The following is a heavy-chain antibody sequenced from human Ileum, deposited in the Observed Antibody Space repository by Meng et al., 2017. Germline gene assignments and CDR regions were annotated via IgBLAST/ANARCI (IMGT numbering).Heavy chain of an antibody. CDR3: VRHGGKYFDS. V-gene: IGHV4-4*02. CDR2: IYLAGSP. D-gene: IGHD2-15*01. J-gene: IGHJ4*02. CDR1: GGSSSSSFY. Sequence: VQPPESGPGLGEPSGTLSLTCTVSGGSSSSSFYWSWVRQSPGKGLEWIGQIYLAGSPNYNPSLESRVTISVDKSKNQFSLRLTSVTAADTAIFYCVRHGGKYFDSWGQGTLVTVSS.